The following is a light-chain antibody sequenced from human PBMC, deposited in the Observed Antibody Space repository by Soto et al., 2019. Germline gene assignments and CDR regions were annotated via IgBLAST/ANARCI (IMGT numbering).Light chain of an antibody. V-gene: IGLV3-25*03. CDR2: KDS. CDR3: QSADSSGTYHVV. J-gene: IGLJ2*01. Sequence: SYELTQAPSVSVSPGQTARITCSGDALAKQYANWYQQKPGQAPVVVIHKDSERPSGIPERFSGSSSGTTVTLTISGVQAEDEADYYCQSADSSGTYHVVFGGGTKVTVL. CDR1: ALAKQY.